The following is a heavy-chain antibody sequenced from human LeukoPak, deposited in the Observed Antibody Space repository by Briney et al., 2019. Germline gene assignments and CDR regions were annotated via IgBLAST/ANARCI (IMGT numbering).Heavy chain of an antibody. D-gene: IGHD3-3*01. CDR2: IHSGGST. CDR3: ARELPPLEKYYFDY. V-gene: IGHV3-53*01. J-gene: IGHJ4*02. Sequence: GRCLRLSCAASGLTVSSNYMNWVRQAPGKGLEWVSVIHSGGSTYYADSVKGRFTISRDNSKNTLSLQMNSLRAEDTAVYYCARELPPLEKYYFDYWGQGTLVTVSS. CDR1: GLTVSSNY.